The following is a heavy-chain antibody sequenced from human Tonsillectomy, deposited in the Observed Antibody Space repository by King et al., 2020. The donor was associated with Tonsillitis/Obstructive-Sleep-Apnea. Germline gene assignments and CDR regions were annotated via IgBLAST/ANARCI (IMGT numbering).Heavy chain of an antibody. V-gene: IGHV2-5*02. J-gene: IGHJ3*02. Sequence: HITLKESGPTLVKPTQTLTLTCTFSWFSLSTSGVGLGGLLQPSGKARKLIALISWADDKRYSPSLKSRLHTTKDTSKNQVVLTMTNMDPVDTATYYCAHRQSPFDAFDIWGQGTMVTVSS. CDR3: AHRQSPFDAFDI. CDR1: WFSLSTSGVG. CDR2: ISWADDK.